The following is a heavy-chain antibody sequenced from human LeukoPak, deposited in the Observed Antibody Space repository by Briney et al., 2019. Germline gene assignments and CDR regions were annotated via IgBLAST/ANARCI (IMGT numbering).Heavy chain of an antibody. Sequence: PSETLSLTCTVSGGSVSSGSYYWSWIRQPPGKGLEWIGYIYYSVSTNYNPSLKSRVTISVDTSKNQFSLKLSSVTAADTAVYYCARDTGGGWNVDWGQGTLVTVSS. V-gene: IGHV4-61*01. CDR1: GGSVSSGSYY. J-gene: IGHJ4*02. CDR2: IYYSVST. D-gene: IGHD1-1*01. CDR3: ARDTGGGWNVD.